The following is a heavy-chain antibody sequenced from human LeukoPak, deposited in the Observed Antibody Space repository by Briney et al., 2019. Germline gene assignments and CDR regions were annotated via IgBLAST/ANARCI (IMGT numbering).Heavy chain of an antibody. Sequence: GGSLRLSCAASGFTFSSYAMHWVRQAPGKGLEWVAVISYDGSNKYYADSVKGRFTISRDNSKNSLYLQMNSLRAEDTAVYYCARDPGMVYAMFDYWGQGTLVTVSS. D-gene: IGHD2-8*01. CDR2: ISYDGSNK. V-gene: IGHV3-30-3*01. J-gene: IGHJ4*02. CDR1: GFTFSSYA. CDR3: ARDPGMVYAMFDY.